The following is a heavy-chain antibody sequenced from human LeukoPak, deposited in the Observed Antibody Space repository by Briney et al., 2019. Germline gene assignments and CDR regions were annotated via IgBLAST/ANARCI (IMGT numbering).Heavy chain of an antibody. Sequence: GASVKVSCKASGYTFTSYAMHWVRQASGQRLEWMGWINAGNGNTKYSQKFQGRVTITRDTSASTAYMELSSLRSEDTAVYYCARDNTYYDFWSGYYTRPSYGMDVWGQGTTVTVSS. CDR1: GYTFTSYA. CDR2: INAGNGNT. CDR3: ARDNTYYDFWSGYYTRPSYGMDV. J-gene: IGHJ6*02. D-gene: IGHD3-3*01. V-gene: IGHV1-3*01.